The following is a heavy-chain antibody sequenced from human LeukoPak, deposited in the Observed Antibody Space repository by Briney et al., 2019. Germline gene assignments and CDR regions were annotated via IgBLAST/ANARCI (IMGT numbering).Heavy chain of an antibody. V-gene: IGHV3-49*04. CDR3: TRVRSGNDFDY. CDR2: IRSKAYGGTT. D-gene: IGHD3-10*01. CDR1: GFTFCDYV. J-gene: IGHJ4*02. Sequence: GRSLRLSCTASGFTFCDYVMSWVRQAPGKGLEWVGFIRSKAYGGTTQYAASVKGRFTISRDDSKSIAYLQMSSLKTEDTAVYYCTRVRSGNDFDYWGQGTLVTVSS.